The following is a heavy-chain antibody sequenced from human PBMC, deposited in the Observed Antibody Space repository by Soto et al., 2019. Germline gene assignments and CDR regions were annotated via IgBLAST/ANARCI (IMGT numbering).Heavy chain of an antibody. CDR3: ARLLSPFITVFGVVTSRDYYYGMDV. CDR1: GGSISRHY. CDR2: IYYSGST. Sequence: SETLSLTCTVSGGSISRHYWSWFRQPPGKALERIGYIYYSGSTNYNPSLKSRVTISVDTSRNQFSLKLSSVTAADTAVYYCARLLSPFITVFGVVTSRDYYYGMDVWGQGTTVPVSS. D-gene: IGHD3-3*01. V-gene: IGHV4-59*11. J-gene: IGHJ6*02.